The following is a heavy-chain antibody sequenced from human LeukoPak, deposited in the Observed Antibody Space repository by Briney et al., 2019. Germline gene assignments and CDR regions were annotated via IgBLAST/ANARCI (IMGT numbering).Heavy chain of an antibody. CDR3: ARFSEVYYYVDV. V-gene: IGHV3-30*02. J-gene: IGHJ6*03. D-gene: IGHD3-3*01. Sequence: PGGSLRLSCAASGFTFSSYGMHWVRQAPGKGLEWVEFIRYDGSNKYYADSVKGRFTISRDDAKKSLYLQMNTLRAEDTAVYYCARFSEVYYYVDVWGTGTTVTVSS. CDR2: IRYDGSNK. CDR1: GFTFSSYG.